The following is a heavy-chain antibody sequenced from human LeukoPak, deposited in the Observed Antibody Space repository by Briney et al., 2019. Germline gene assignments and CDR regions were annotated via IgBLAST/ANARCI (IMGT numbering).Heavy chain of an antibody. V-gene: IGHV4-34*01. D-gene: IGHD2-15*01. Sequence: SETLSLTCAVYGGSFSGYYWSWIRQPPGKGLEWIGEINHSGSTNYNPSLKSRVTISVDTSKNQFSLKLSSVTAADTAVYYCARCPYRLGGYCSGGSCHKTFDYWGQGTLVTV. J-gene: IGHJ4*02. CDR3: ARCPYRLGGYCSGGSCHKTFDY. CDR2: INHSGST. CDR1: GGSFSGYY.